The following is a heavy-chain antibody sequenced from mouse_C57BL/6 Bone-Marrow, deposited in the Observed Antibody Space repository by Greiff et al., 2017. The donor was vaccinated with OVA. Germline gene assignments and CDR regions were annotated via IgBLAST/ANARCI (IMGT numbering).Heavy chain of an antibody. CDR1: GFTFSDYG. CDR3: ARQGKLTTVVATDYFDY. J-gene: IGHJ2*01. V-gene: IGHV5-17*01. Sequence: DVMLVESGGGLVKPGGSLKLSCAASGFTFSDYGMHWVRQAPEKGLEWVAYISSGSSTIYYADTVKGRFTISRDNAKNTLFLQMTSLRSEDTAMYYCARQGKLTTVVATDYFDYWGQGTTLTVSS. D-gene: IGHD1-1*01. CDR2: ISSGSSTI.